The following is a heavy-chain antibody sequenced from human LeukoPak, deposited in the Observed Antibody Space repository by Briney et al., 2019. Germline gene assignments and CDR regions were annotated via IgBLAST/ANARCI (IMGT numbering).Heavy chain of an antibody. CDR3: AKGDYDILTGYYPLDY. V-gene: IGHV3-23*01. Sequence: GGSLRLSCAASGFTFSSYATSWVRQAPGKGLEWVSAISGSGGSTYYADSVKGRFTISRDNSKNTLYLQMNSLRAEDTAVYYCAKGDYDILTGYYPLDYWGQGTLVTVSS. D-gene: IGHD3-9*01. CDR2: ISGSGGST. J-gene: IGHJ4*02. CDR1: GFTFSSYA.